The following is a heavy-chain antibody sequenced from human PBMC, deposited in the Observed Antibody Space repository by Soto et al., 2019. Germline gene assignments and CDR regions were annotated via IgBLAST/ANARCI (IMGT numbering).Heavy chain of an antibody. V-gene: IGHV3-74*01. J-gene: IGHJ3*02. CDR1: GFTFRRYW. D-gene: IGHD6-6*01. CDR3: VSLVERSDIAFDI. Sequence: TGGSLRLFCAASGFTFRRYWMHWVRQASGKGLVWVSRINGDGSSTSYADSVKGRFTVSRDNAKNTLYLQMNSLRVEDTAVYYCVSLVERSDIAFDIWGQGTMVTVSS. CDR2: INGDGSST.